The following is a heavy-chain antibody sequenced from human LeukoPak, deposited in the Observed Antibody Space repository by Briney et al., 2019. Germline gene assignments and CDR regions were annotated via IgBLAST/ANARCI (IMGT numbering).Heavy chain of an antibody. CDR1: GGSINDHY. CDR2: IFSSGST. Sequence: SETLSLSCTVSGGSINDHYWTWIRQPAGRGLEWIGRIFSSGSTDYNPSPVTRVVILIDTSKNQFSLNLNSVTAADTAVYYWARTSASQSSGDYVRYFDYWGQGTLVTISS. CDR3: ARTSASQSSGDYVRYFDY. V-gene: IGHV4-4*07. J-gene: IGHJ4*02. D-gene: IGHD4-17*01.